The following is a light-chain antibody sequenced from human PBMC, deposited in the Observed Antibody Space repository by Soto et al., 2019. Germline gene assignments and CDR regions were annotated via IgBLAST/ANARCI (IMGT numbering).Light chain of an antibody. CDR1: QDIDKY. J-gene: IGKJ5*01. CDR3: QQYYDLPLT. CDR2: DVT. Sequence: DIQMTQSPSSLSASVGDRVTITCQASQDIDKYLNWYQQKPGKDPKLLIDDVTNLETGVPSRLSGSGSGTHFTFTIGSLQPEDIATYYCQQYYDLPLTFGQGTRLEIK. V-gene: IGKV1-33*01.